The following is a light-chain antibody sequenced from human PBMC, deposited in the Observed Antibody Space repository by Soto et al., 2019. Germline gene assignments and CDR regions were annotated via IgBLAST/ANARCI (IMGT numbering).Light chain of an antibody. V-gene: IGKV3-11*01. CDR2: DAS. Sequence: EIVLTQSPATLSLSPGERATLSCRASQSVSSYLACYQQKPGQAPRLLIYDASNRATGIPARFSGSGSGTDFTLTISSLEPEDFAVYYCQQRSNWPPRATFGGGTKVEIK. CDR1: QSVSSY. CDR3: QQRSNWPPRAT. J-gene: IGKJ4*01.